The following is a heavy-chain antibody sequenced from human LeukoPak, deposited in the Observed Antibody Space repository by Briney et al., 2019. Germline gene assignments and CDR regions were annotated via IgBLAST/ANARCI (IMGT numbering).Heavy chain of an antibody. J-gene: IGHJ4*02. CDR3: ARDGYYDSSGYVDY. V-gene: IGHV3-21*01. Sequence: GGSLRLSCAASGFTFSSCTMNWVRQAPGKGLEWVSSISSSSSYIYYTDSVKGRFTISRDNAKNSLYLQMNSLRAEDTAVYYCARDGYYDSSGYVDYWGQGTVVTVSS. CDR2: ISSSSSYI. D-gene: IGHD3-22*01. CDR1: GFTFSSCT.